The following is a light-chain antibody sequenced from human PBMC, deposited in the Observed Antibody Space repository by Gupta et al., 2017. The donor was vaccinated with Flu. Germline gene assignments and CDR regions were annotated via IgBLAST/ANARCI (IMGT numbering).Light chain of an antibody. CDR1: QSVLYSSNNKNN. V-gene: IGKV4-1*01. CDR2: WAS. CDR3: QQYHSPPLT. Sequence: DIVMTQSPDSLAVSLGERVSINCKSSQSVLYSSNNKNNLAWYQQKPGQPPKLLIYWASSLEAGVPDRFSGGGSGTDFTLTISSLQAEDVAVYYCQQYHSPPLTFGGGTKVVIK. J-gene: IGKJ4*01.